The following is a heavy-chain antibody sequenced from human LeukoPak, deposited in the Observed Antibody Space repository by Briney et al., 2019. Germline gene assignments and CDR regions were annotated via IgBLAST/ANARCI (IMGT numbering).Heavy chain of an antibody. Sequence: PGGSLRLSCAASGFTFTSHAMNWVRQAPGKGLEWVSYISSSSSTIYYADSVKGRFTISRDNSKNTLYLQMNSLRAEDTAVYYCAKAAGSSHYYYYYMDVWGKGTTVTVSS. CDR2: ISSSSSTI. CDR1: GFTFTSHA. V-gene: IGHV3-48*01. D-gene: IGHD2-2*01. CDR3: AKAAGSSHYYYYYMDV. J-gene: IGHJ6*03.